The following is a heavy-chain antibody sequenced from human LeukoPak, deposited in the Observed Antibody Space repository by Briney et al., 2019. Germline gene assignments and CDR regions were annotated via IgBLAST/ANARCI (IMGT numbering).Heavy chain of an antibody. CDR2: IYSGGST. CDR3: ARDSAMYYYGSGSYFGD. Sequence: PGGSLRLSCAASGFTVSSNYMSWVRQAPGKGLEWVSVIYSGGSTYYADSVKGRFTISRDNSKNTLYLQMNSLRAEDTAVYYCARDSAMYYYGSGSYFGDWGQGTLVTVSS. D-gene: IGHD3-10*01. V-gene: IGHV3-53*01. CDR1: GFTVSSNY. J-gene: IGHJ4*02.